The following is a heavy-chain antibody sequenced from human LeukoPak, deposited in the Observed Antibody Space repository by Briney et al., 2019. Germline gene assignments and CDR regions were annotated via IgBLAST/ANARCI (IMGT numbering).Heavy chain of an antibody. V-gene: IGHV1-69*15. D-gene: IGHD1-26*01. J-gene: IGHJ4*02. CDR3: AREVGALKIFDY. CDR1: GGTFGSYA. CDR2: IIPIFGTA. Sequence: ASVKVSCKASGGTFGSYAISWVRQAPGQGLEWMGRIIPIFGTANYAQKFQGRVTITADESTSTAYMELSSLRSEDTAVYYCAREVGALKIFDYWGQGTLVTVSS.